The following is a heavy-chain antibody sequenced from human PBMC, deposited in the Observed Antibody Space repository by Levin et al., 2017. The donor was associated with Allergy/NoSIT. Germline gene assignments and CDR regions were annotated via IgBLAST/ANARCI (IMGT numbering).Heavy chain of an antibody. CDR2: IYYSGST. CDR1: GGSISSYY. J-gene: IGHJ2*01. V-gene: IGHV4-59*01. CDR3: ARDRPLGYCSSTSCYTHWYFDL. Sequence: SETLSLTCTVSGGSISSYYWSWIRQPPGKGLEWIGYIYYSGSTNYNPSLKSRVTISVDTSKNQFSLKLSSVTAADTAVYYCARDRPLGYCSSTSCYTHWYFDLWGRGTLVTVSS. D-gene: IGHD2-2*02.